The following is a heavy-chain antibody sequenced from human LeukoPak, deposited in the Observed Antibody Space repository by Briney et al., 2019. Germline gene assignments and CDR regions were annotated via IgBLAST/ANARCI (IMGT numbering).Heavy chain of an antibody. Sequence: ASVKVSCKASGYTFTGYYMHWVRQAPGQGLEWMGWINPNSGGTNYARKFQGRVTMTRDTSISTAYMELSRLRSDDTAVYYCARAPPYYYDSSGYLSGGVDYWGQGTLVTVSS. CDR1: GYTFTGYY. CDR2: INPNSGGT. CDR3: ARAPPYYYDSSGYLSGGVDY. V-gene: IGHV1-2*02. D-gene: IGHD3-22*01. J-gene: IGHJ4*02.